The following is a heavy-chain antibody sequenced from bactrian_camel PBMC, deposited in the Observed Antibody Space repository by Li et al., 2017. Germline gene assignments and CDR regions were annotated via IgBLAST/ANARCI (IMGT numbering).Heavy chain of an antibody. D-gene: IGHD5*01. V-gene: IGHV3S55*01. J-gene: IGHJ4*01. CDR1: RYIFGRNC. CDR3: ARKRRFGSCIDDMTAGDY. CDR2: IDSDGST. Sequence: QLVESGGGSVPAGGSLRLVWQSTRYIFGRNCLAWFRQAPGKGREAVAGIDSDGSTIYADAVTGRFTISEDNNTHTLYLQMNSLKPEDTAMYYCARKRRFGSCIDDMTAGDYWGQGTQVTVS.